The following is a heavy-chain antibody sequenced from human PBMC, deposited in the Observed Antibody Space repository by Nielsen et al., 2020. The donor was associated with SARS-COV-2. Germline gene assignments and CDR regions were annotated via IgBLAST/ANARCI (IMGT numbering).Heavy chain of an antibody. D-gene: IGHD4-17*01. V-gene: IGHV6-1*01. CDR2: TYYRSKWYN. Sequence: WIRQSPSRGLEWLGRTYYRSKWYNDYAVSVKSRITINPDTSKNQFSLHLNSVTPEDTAVYYCAGARGAYGDYYYYYTDVWGKGTTVTVSS. CDR3: AGARGAYGDYYYYYTDV. J-gene: IGHJ6*03.